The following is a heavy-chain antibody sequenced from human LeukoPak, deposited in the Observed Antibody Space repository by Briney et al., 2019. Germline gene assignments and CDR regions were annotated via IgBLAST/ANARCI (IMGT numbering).Heavy chain of an antibody. J-gene: IGHJ6*03. CDR1: GFTFSSYG. CDR2: ISGSGGST. V-gene: IGHV3-23*01. CDR3: ARGVGYMDV. Sequence: GVLRLSCAASGFTFSSYGMSWVRQAPGKGLEWVSAISGSGGSTYYADSVKGRFTISRDNAKNSLYLQMNSLRAEDTAVYYCARGVGYMDVWGKGTTVTVSS.